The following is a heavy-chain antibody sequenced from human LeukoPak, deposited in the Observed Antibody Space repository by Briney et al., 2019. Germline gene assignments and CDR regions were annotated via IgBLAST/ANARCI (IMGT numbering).Heavy chain of an antibody. D-gene: IGHD3-22*01. CDR1: GGTFSSYA. J-gene: IGHJ4*02. CDR3: ARSKGNNSYDSGGYYYFDY. Sequence: ASVKVSXKASGGTFSSYAISWVRQAPGQGLEWMGNIIPIFDTTNYAQRFQGRVTMTTDESTNTAHMELSSLRSDDTAVYYCARSKGNNSYDSGGYYYFDYWGQGTLVTVSS. V-gene: IGHV1-69*05. CDR2: IIPIFDTT.